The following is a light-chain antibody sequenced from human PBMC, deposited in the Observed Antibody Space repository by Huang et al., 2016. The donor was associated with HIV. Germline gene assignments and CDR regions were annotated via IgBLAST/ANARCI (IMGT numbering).Light chain of an antibody. CDR2: GAS. CDR3: QQYNNWPPLLT. J-gene: IGKJ4*01. V-gene: IGKV3-15*01. Sequence: EIVMTQSPATLSASPGERATLSCRASQTVDSNLACYQQKPGQPPRLLIYGASTRATGIPARISGSGSGTEFTLTISSLQSEDFAVYYCQQYNNWPPLLTFGGGTKVEIK. CDR1: QTVDSN.